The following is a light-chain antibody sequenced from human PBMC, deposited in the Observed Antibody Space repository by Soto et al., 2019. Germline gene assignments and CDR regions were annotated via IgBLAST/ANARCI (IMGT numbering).Light chain of an antibody. V-gene: IGKV3-15*01. CDR1: QSVSNN. J-gene: IGKJ5*01. Sequence: EIMMTQSPATLSVSPGESATLSCRASQSVSNNLAWYQHKPGQVPRLLIYYASTRATGIPARFSGRGSGTDFTRTISSLQSEDFALYYCQQYNDWPPITFGQGTRLEIK. CDR2: YAS. CDR3: QQYNDWPPIT.